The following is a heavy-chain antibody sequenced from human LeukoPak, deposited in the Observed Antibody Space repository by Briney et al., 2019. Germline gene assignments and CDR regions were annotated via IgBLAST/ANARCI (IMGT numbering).Heavy chain of an antibody. CDR3: ARDPTTTYYYGSGSYYPDAFDI. J-gene: IGHJ3*02. Sequence: ASVKVSCKASGYTFTSYGISWVRQAPGQGLEWMGWISAYNGNTNYAQKLQDRVTITTDTSTSTAYMELRSLRSNDTAVYYSARDPTTTYYYGSGSYYPDAFDIWGQGTMVTVSS. D-gene: IGHD3-10*01. CDR2: ISAYNGNT. V-gene: IGHV1-18*01. CDR1: GYTFTSYG.